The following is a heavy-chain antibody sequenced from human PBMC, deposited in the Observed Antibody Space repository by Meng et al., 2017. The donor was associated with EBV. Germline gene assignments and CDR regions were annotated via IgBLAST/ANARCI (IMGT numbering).Heavy chain of an antibody. V-gene: IGHV1-69*01. CDR3: ASESGRGFTPDF. Sequence: VLGGQAWAEWKRTWSSVKVSCKTSGGPVRSDAVSWVRQGPGQGLEWLGGLIPMSGAPHYAQKFQDRATITADEYTRTHYMELSSLRSDDTAMYYCASESGRGFTPDFWGQGTLVTVSS. J-gene: IGHJ4*02. CDR1: GGPVRSDA. D-gene: IGHD3-10*01. CDR2: LIPMSGAP.